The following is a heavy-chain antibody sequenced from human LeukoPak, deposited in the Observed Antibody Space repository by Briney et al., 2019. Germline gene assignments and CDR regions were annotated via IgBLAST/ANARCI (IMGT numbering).Heavy chain of an antibody. V-gene: IGHV4-61*01. D-gene: IGHD3-10*01. CDR1: GGPISSSSYY. CDR2: IYYSGST. J-gene: IGHJ4*02. CDR3: ARDDYYGSGSYYH. Sequence: PSETLSLTCTVSGGPISSSSYYWSWIRQPPGKGLEWIGYIYYSGSTNYNPSLKSRVTISVDTSKNQFSLKLSSVTAADTAVYYCARDDYYGSGSYYHWGQGTLVTVSS.